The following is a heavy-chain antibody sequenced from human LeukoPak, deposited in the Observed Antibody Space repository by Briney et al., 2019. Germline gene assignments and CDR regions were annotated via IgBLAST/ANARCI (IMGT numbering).Heavy chain of an antibody. CDR2: ISPGSDII. Sequence: GGSLRLSCSASGFIFSAYGMNWVRQAPGRGLEWISYISPGSDIIYYTDSVKGRFTVSRDNAKNSLYLQMNNLRVEDTAVYFRVRQAAGGAFSGHWGQGSLVTVSS. J-gene: IGHJ4*02. V-gene: IGHV3-48*04. CDR3: VRQAAGGAFSGH. D-gene: IGHD3-3*02. CDR1: GFIFSAYG.